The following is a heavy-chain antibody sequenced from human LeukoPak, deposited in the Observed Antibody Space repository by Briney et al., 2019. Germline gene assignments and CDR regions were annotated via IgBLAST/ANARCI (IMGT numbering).Heavy chain of an antibody. CDR3: AIHGGGTIRIEAFDV. Sequence: GGSLRLSCAASGFTFSNFGMNWVRQSPGKGLEWLAFLRYDETTKNYADSVKGRFTISRDNSKNTLFLQMNSLRTDGTAIYYCAIHGGGTIRIEAFDVWGQGTMVTISS. D-gene: IGHD3-3*01. V-gene: IGHV3-30*02. J-gene: IGHJ3*01. CDR2: LRYDETTK. CDR1: GFTFSNFG.